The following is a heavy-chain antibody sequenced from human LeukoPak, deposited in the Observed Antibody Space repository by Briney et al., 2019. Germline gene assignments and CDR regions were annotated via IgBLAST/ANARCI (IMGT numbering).Heavy chain of an antibody. D-gene: IGHD3-10*01. Sequence: ASVKVSCKASGYTFTSYGISWVRQAPGQGLEWMGGFDPEDGETIYAQKFQGRVTMTEDTSTDTAYMELSSLRSEDTAVYYCATEHYYDSGIFPMSSFDIWGQGTMVTVAS. CDR2: FDPEDGET. J-gene: IGHJ3*02. CDR3: ATEHYYDSGIFPMSSFDI. CDR1: GYTFTSYG. V-gene: IGHV1-24*01.